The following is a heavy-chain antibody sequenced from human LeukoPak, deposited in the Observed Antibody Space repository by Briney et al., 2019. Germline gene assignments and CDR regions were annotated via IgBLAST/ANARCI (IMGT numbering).Heavy chain of an antibody. CDR3: AREGGPGGDYASIDS. J-gene: IGHJ4*02. D-gene: IGHD4-17*01. Sequence: SETLSLTCSVSGGSISSYYWSWIRQPAGKQPEWIGRMYTSGSTYYNPSLKSRVTMSADTSKNQFSLKLTSVTAADTSVYYCAREGGPGGDYASIDSWGQGTLVTVSS. CDR1: GGSISSYY. CDR2: MYTSGST. V-gene: IGHV4-4*07.